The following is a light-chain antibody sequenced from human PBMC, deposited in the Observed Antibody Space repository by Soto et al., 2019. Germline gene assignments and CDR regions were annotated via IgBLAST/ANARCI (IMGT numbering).Light chain of an antibody. Sequence: VMTQSPATLSVSPGERVTPSCRASQSVGGSLAWYRQKPGQAPSLLVYGASTRATGIPARFSGSGSGTEFTLTISSLQSDDFAVYYCLQYDKWPPWTFGQGTKVDIK. J-gene: IGKJ1*01. V-gene: IGKV3-15*01. CDR3: LQYDKWPPWT. CDR1: QSVGGS. CDR2: GAS.